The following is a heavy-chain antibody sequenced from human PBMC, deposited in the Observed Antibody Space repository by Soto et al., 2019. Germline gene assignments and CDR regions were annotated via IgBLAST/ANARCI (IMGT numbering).Heavy chain of an antibody. CDR1: GGSISSGDYY. CDR2: IYYTGST. V-gene: IGHV4-31*03. Sequence: SQTLSLPCTVSGGSISSGDYYWSWIRQHPGKGLEWIGYIYYTGSTYYNPSLKSRVTISVDTSKNQFSLSLTSVTAADTAVYYCARYCSSTNCYGQRMFDYWGQGTLVTVSS. D-gene: IGHD2-2*01. J-gene: IGHJ4*02. CDR3: ARYCSSTNCYGQRMFDY.